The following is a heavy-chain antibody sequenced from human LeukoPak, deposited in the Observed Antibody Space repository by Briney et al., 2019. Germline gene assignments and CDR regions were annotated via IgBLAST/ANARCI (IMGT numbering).Heavy chain of an antibody. V-gene: IGHV4-39*01. Sequence: SETLSLTCTVSGGSISSSSSYWGWIRQSPGKGQEWIGSVYYSGTTYYNPSLKSRVTISVDTSKNQFSLKLSSVTAADMAVYYCARQSRMATGWVDYWGQRTLVTVSS. CDR1: GGSISSSSSY. CDR3: ARQSRMATGWVDY. J-gene: IGHJ4*02. D-gene: IGHD5-24*01. CDR2: VYYSGTT.